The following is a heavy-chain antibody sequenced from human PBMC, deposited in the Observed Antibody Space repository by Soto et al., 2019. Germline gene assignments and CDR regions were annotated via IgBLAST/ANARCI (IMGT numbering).Heavy chain of an antibody. D-gene: IGHD3-22*01. J-gene: IGHJ4*02. CDR2: IYHSGST. V-gene: IGHV4-38-2*01. CDR1: CYSISSGYY. CDR3: ARHGDSSGYYFDY. Sequence: SETLSLTCAVSCYSISSGYYWGWIRQPPGKGLEWIGSIYHSGSTYYNPSLKSRVTISVGTSKNQFSLKLSSVTAADTAVYYCARHGDSSGYYFDYWGQGTLVTVSS.